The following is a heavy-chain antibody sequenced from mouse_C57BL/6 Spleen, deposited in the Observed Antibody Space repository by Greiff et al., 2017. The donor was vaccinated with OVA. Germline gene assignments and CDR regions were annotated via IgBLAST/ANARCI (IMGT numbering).Heavy chain of an antibody. V-gene: IGHV1-66*01. CDR1: GYSFTSYY. J-gene: IGHJ2*01. Sequence: VKLQESGPELVKPGASVKISCKASGYSFTSYYIHWVKQRPGQGLEWIGWIYPGSGNTKYNEKFKGKATLTADTSSSTAYMQLSSLTSEDSAVYYCARSGDYLDYWGQGTTLTVSS. D-gene: IGHD3-1*01. CDR2: IYPGSGNT. CDR3: ARSGDYLDY.